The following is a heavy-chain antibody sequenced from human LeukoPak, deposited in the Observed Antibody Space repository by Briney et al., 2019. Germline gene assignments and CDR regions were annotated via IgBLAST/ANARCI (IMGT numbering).Heavy chain of an antibody. D-gene: IGHD2-2*02. Sequence: GGSLRLSCAASGFTFSSYGMHWVRQAPGKGLEWVAFIRYDGSNKYYADSVKGRFTISRDNSKNTLYLQMNSLRAEDTAVYYCAKGGAAIRVKDAFDIWGQGTMVTVSS. CDR2: IRYDGSNK. CDR1: GFTFSSYG. J-gene: IGHJ3*02. V-gene: IGHV3-30*02. CDR3: AKGGAAIRVKDAFDI.